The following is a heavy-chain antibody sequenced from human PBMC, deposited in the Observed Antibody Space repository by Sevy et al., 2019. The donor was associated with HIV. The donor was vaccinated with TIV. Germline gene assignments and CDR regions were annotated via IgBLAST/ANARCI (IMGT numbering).Heavy chain of an antibody. Sequence: GGSLRLSCAASGFTFTSYSMHWVRQAPGKGLEWVATISYDATNKHYADSVKGRFTISRDNSRNSLFLQMNSLRSEDTAVYYCALERLSSNVAEYFQNWGQGTLVTVS. CDR2: ISYDATNK. CDR3: ALERLSSNVAEYFQN. V-gene: IGHV3-30-3*01. D-gene: IGHD1-1*01. J-gene: IGHJ1*01. CDR1: GFTFTSYS.